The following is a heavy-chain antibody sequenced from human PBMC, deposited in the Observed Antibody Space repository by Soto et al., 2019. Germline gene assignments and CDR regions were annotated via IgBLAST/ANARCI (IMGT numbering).Heavy chain of an antibody. CDR2: TYYRSKWYN. D-gene: IGHD6-19*01. CDR3: ARTIGMAGSLHAFDI. V-gene: IGHV6-1*01. J-gene: IGHJ3*02. CDR1: GDSVSSNSAA. Sequence: TLSLTCAISGDSVSSNSAAWNWIRQSPSRGFEWLGRTYYRSKWYNDYAVSVKSRITINPDTSKNQFSLQLNSVTPEDTAVYYCARTIGMAGSLHAFDIWGQGTMVTVSS.